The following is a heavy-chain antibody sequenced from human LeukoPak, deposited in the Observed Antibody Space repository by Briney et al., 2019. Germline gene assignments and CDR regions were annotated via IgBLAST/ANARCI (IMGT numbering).Heavy chain of an antibody. CDR2: IIPIFGTA. CDR3: ARDREYYFDY. CDR1: GGTFSSYA. J-gene: IGHJ4*02. V-gene: IGHV1-69*13. Sequence: SVKVSCKASGGTFSSYAISWVRQAPGQGLEWMGGIIPIFGTANYSQKFQGRVTITADESTSTAYMELSSLRSEDTAVYYYARDREYYFDYWGQGTLVTVSS.